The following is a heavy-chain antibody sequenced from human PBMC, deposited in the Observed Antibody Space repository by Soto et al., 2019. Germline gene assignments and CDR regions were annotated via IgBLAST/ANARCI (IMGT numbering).Heavy chain of an antibody. CDR3: AREGYCSGGSCALYYHDFFGMDV. Sequence: ASLQVSCKASGYTFTAYYLHWVRLAPGQGPEWIGWINPNSGDTKYPQKFQGWVTMTRGTSISTAYVELTRLRSDGTAVYYCAREGYCSGGSCALYYHDFFGMDVWGQGTTVTVSS. D-gene: IGHD2-15*01. J-gene: IGHJ6*02. V-gene: IGHV1-2*04. CDR2: INPNSGDT. CDR1: GYTFTAYY.